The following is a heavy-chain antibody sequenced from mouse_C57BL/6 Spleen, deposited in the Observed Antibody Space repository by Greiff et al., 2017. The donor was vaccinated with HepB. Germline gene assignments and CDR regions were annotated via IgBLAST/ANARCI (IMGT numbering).Heavy chain of an antibody. Sequence: QVQLQQSGAELVRPGTSVKMSCKASGYTFTNYWIGWAKQRHGHGLEWIGDIYPGGGYTNYNEKFKGKATLTADKYSSTAYMQFSILTSEDSAIYYCARLGYYGSSYDYAMDYWGQGTSVTVSS. CDR2: IYPGGGYT. CDR3: ARLGYYGSSYDYAMDY. CDR1: GYTFTNYW. D-gene: IGHD1-1*01. V-gene: IGHV1-63*01. J-gene: IGHJ4*01.